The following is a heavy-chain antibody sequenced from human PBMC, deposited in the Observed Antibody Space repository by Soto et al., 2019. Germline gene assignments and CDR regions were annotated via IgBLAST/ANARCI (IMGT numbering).Heavy chain of an antibody. CDR3: AKSWGGPNTYYYYGMDV. J-gene: IGHJ6*02. D-gene: IGHD3-3*01. Sequence: GGSLRLSCAASGFTFSSYAMSWVRHAPGKGLEWVSAISGSGGSTYYADSVKGRFTISRDNSKNTLYLQMNSLRAEDTAVYYCAKSWGGPNTYYYYGMDVWGQGTTVTVSS. V-gene: IGHV3-23*01. CDR2: ISGSGGST. CDR1: GFTFSSYA.